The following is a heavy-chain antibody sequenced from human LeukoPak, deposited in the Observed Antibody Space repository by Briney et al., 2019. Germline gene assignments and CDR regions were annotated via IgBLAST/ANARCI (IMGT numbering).Heavy chain of an antibody. J-gene: IGHJ4*02. V-gene: IGHV4-59*08. CDR3: ARQSVTPPFDY. Sequence: SETLSLTCTVSGGSISSYHWSWIRQPPGKGLEWIGFIYYSGSTIYNPSLKNRVTISVDTSKNQFSLKLSSVTAADTAVYYCARQSVTPPFDYWGQGTLVTVSS. CDR2: IYYSGST. D-gene: IGHD4-17*01. CDR1: GGSISSYH.